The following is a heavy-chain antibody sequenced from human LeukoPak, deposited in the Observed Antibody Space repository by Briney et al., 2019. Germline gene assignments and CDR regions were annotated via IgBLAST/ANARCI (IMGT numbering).Heavy chain of an antibody. V-gene: IGHV4-61*02. J-gene: IGHJ4*02. CDR3: ARWGWEPDYFDY. CDR1: GGSISSGSYY. CDR2: IYTSGST. Sequence: SQTLSLTCTVSGGSISSGSYYWSWIRQPAGKGLEWIGRIYTSGSTNYNPSLKRRVTRTVDTSKNQFSLKLSSVTAADTAVYYCARWGWEPDYFDYWGQGTLVIVSS. D-gene: IGHD1-26*01.